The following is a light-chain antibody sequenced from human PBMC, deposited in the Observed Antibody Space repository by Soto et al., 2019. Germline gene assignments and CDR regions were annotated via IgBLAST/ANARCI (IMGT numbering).Light chain of an antibody. CDR2: DAS. V-gene: IGKV1-5*01. J-gene: IGKJ4*01. CDR3: QQYNSYSLT. Sequence: DIQMTQSPSTLSASVGDSVTITCRARQSISSWLAWYQQNPGKAPKVLIYDASSLESGAPSRFSGSGSGTEFTLTISSLQPDDFATYYCQQYNSYSLTFGGGTKVEIK. CDR1: QSISSW.